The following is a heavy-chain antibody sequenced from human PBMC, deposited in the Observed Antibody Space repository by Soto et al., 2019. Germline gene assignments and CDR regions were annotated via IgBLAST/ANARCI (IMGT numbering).Heavy chain of an antibody. Sequence: GGSLRLSCAASGFTFSSYWMHWVRQAPGKGLVWVSRINSDGSSTSYADSVKGRFTISGDNAKNTLYLQMNSLRAEDTAVYYCARDPLGGATYPQDYWGQGTLVTVSS. V-gene: IGHV3-74*01. CDR1: GFTFSSYW. D-gene: IGHD1-26*01. CDR2: INSDGSST. CDR3: ARDPLGGATYPQDY. J-gene: IGHJ4*02.